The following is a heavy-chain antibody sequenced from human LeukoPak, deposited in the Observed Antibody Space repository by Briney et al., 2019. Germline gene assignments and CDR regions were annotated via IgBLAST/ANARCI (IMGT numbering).Heavy chain of an antibody. CDR1: GFTYSDYW. CDR2: IKEDGNEK. J-gene: IGHJ4*02. V-gene: IGHV3-7*03. CDR3: TRKGYGDY. D-gene: IGHD5-12*01. Sequence: GRSLRLSCAASGFTYSDYWMSWIRQAPGKGLEWLANIKEDGNEKYYVHSVKGRFTISRDNAKNALYLQMNSLRAEDTAVYYCTRKGYGDYWGQGTLVTVSS.